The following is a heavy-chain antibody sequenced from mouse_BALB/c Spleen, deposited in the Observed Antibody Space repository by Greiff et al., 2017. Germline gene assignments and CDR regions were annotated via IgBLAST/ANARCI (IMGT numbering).Heavy chain of an antibody. CDR2: ILPGSGST. Sequence: QVQLQQSGAELMKPGASVKISCKATGYTFSSYWIEWVKQRPGHGLEWIGEILPGSGSTNYNEKFKGKATFTADTSSNTAYMQLSSLTSEDSAVYYCARRDYGPPYYAMDYWGQGTTLTVSS. D-gene: IGHD1-1*02. V-gene: IGHV1-9*01. CDR1: GYTFSSYW. CDR3: ARRDYGPPYYAMDY. J-gene: IGHJ2*01.